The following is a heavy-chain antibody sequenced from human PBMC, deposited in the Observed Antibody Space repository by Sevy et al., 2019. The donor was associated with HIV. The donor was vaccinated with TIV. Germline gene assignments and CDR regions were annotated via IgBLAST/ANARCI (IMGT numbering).Heavy chain of an antibody. CDR2: IYSGGST. J-gene: IGHJ6*02. D-gene: IGHD4-17*01. V-gene: IGHV3-53*01. Sequence: GGSLRLSCAASGFTVSSNYMSWVRQAPGKGLEWVSVIYSGGSTYYADSVKGQFTISRDNSKNTLYLQMNSLRAEDTAVYYCAREVTYGAGVDVWGQGTTVTVSS. CDR3: AREVTYGAGVDV. CDR1: GFTVSSNY.